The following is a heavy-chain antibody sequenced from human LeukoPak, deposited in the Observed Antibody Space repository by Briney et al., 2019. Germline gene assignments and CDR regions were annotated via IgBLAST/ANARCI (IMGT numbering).Heavy chain of an antibody. V-gene: IGHV3-30*03. CDR1: GFTFSSYG. D-gene: IGHD6-6*01. CDR3: ARTSIAAREADY. J-gene: IGHJ4*02. CDR2: ISYDGSNK. Sequence: PGGSLRLSCAASGFTFSSYGMHWVRQAPPKGLEGVAVISYDGSNKYYAHSVRGRFTISRDNSKNTLYLQMGSLRAEDMAVYYCARTSIAAREADYWGQGTLVTVSS.